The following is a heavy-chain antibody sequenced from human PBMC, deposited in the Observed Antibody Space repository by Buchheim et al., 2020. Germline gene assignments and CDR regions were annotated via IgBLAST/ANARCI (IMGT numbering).Heavy chain of an antibody. V-gene: IGHV3-74*01. D-gene: IGHD3-3*01. CDR2: INSDGSST. CDR3: ARDVGPNYDFWSGYSGGWFDP. Sequence: EVQLVESGGGLVQPGGSLRLSCAASGFTFSSYWMHWVRQAPGKGLVWVSRINSDGSSTSYADSVKGRFTISRDNAKNTLYLQMNSLRAEDTAVYYCARDVGPNYDFWSGYSGGWFDPWGQETL. J-gene: IGHJ5*02. CDR1: GFTFSSYW.